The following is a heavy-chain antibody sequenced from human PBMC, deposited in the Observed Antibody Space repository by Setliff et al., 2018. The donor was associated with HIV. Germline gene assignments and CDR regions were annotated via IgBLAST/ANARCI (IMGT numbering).Heavy chain of an antibody. V-gene: IGHV1-2*02. Sequence: ASVKVSCKASGYTFTDYYMHWVRQAPGQGLEWMGWINLNSGDTNYAEKFQGRVTMTRKTSVSTAYMQLSRLRYDDTAVYYCARDDKLSGSYMWHYYYYMDVWGKGTTVTVSS. D-gene: IGHD1-26*01. CDR1: GYTFTDYY. CDR2: INLNSGDT. J-gene: IGHJ6*03. CDR3: ARDDKLSGSYMWHYYYYMDV.